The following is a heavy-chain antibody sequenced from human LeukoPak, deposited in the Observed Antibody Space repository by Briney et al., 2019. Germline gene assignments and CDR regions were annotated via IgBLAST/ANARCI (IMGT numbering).Heavy chain of an antibody. CDR3: ASDREYYYGSGSFDY. Sequence: GGSLRLSCAASGFTFRSYAMHWVRQAPGKGLEWVAVISYDGSNKYYADSVKGRFTISRDNAKNSLYLQMNSLRAEDTAVYYCASDREYYYGSGSFDYWGQGTLVTVSS. D-gene: IGHD3-10*01. J-gene: IGHJ4*02. CDR1: GFTFRSYA. V-gene: IGHV3-30-3*01. CDR2: ISYDGSNK.